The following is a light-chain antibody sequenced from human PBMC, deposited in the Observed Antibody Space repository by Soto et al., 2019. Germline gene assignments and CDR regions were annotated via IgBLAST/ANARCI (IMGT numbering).Light chain of an antibody. CDR1: QSVSSSF. Sequence: EIVLTQSPGTLSLSPGERATLSCRASQSVSSSFLAWYQQKPGQAHRLLIYGSSIRATGIPDRFSGSGSGEDFPLTISRLEPEDFAVYYCQQYDSPPWTFGQGTRVEIK. CDR2: GSS. CDR3: QQYDSPPWT. J-gene: IGKJ1*01. V-gene: IGKV3-20*01.